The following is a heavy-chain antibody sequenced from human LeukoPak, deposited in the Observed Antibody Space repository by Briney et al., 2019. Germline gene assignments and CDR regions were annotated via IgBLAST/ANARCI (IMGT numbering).Heavy chain of an antibody. CDR2: IYYSGRT. CDR3: ARHPYSSGYYN. J-gene: IGHJ4*02. CDR1: GFTFTSYW. D-gene: IGHD3-22*01. Sequence: PGGSLRLSCAASGFTFTSYWMTWVRQPPGKGLEWIGSIYYSGRTYYNPSLKSRVTISVDTSKNQFSLKLSSVTAADTAVYYCARHPYSSGYYNWGQGTLVTVSS. V-gene: IGHV4-39*01.